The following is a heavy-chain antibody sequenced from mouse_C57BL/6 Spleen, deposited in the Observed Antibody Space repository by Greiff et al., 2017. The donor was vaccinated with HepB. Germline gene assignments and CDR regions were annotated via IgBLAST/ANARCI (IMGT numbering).Heavy chain of an antibody. CDR2: ISSGGSYT. V-gene: IGHV5-6*02. J-gene: IGHJ3*01. CDR3: ARLLGRAY. Sequence: DVMLVESGGDLVKPGGSLKLSCAASGFTFSSYGMSWVRQTPDKRLEWVATISSGGSYTYYPDSVKGRFTISRDNAKNTLYLQMSSLKSEDTAMYYCARLLGRAYWGQGTLVTVSA. D-gene: IGHD4-1*01. CDR1: GFTFSSYG.